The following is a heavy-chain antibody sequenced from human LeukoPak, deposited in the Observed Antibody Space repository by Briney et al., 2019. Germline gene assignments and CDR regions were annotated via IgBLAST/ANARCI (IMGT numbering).Heavy chain of an antibody. CDR2: ISYSGTT. Sequence: SSETLSLTCIVSGGPISSSNYCWGWIRQPPGKGLEWIGSISYSGTTYYNPSLKSRVTISVDTSNNQFSLRLTSVTAADTAVYFCARHPSSAWHADYWGHGTLVTVSS. V-gene: IGHV4-39*01. D-gene: IGHD6-25*01. CDR3: ARHPSSAWHADY. CDR1: GGPISSSNYC. J-gene: IGHJ4*01.